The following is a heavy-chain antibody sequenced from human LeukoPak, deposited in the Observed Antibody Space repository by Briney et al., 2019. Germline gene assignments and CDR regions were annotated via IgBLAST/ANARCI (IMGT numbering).Heavy chain of an antibody. CDR1: GLTVSSNY. V-gene: IGHV3-66*01. CDR3: ARWGSLNVDY. D-gene: IGHD3-16*01. Sequence: GGSLRLSCAASGLTVSSNYMSWVRQAPGKGLEWVSVIYSSGSTYYADSVKGRFTISRDNSKNTLYLQMNSLRVEDTAVYYCARWGSLNVDYWVQGTLVTVSS. J-gene: IGHJ4*02. CDR2: IYSSGST.